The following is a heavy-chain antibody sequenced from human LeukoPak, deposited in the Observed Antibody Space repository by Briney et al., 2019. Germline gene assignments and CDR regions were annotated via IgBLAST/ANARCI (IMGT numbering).Heavy chain of an antibody. Sequence: SETLSLTCTVSGGSISSYYWSWIRQPPGKGLEWIGYIYYSGSTNYNPSLKSRVTISVDTSKNQFSLKLSSVTAADTAVYYCARGKYDSRGYTLRYWGQGTLVTVSS. D-gene: IGHD3-22*01. CDR3: ARGKYDSRGYTLRY. CDR1: GGSISSYY. J-gene: IGHJ4*02. CDR2: IYYSGST. V-gene: IGHV4-59*01.